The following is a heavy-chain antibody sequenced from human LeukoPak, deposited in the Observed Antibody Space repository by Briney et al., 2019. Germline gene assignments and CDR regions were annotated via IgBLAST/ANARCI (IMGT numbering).Heavy chain of an antibody. CDR3: ARDNGYCSSTSCYAAAFDY. J-gene: IGHJ4*02. D-gene: IGHD2-2*01. V-gene: IGHV1-2*02. CDR1: GYTFTGYY. Sequence: ASVKVSCKASGYTFTGYYMRWVRQAPGQGLEWMGWINPNSGGTNYAQKFQGRVTMTRDTSISTAYMELSRLRSDDTAVYYCARDNGYCSSTSCYAAAFDYWGQGTLVTVSS. CDR2: INPNSGGT.